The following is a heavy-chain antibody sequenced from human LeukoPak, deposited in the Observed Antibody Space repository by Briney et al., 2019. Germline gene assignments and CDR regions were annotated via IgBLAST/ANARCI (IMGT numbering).Heavy chain of an antibody. CDR2: MSGSGGST. V-gene: IGHV3-23*01. J-gene: IGHJ4*02. CDR1: GFTFSNYA. CDR3: AKDLQHLVRTLSFDY. Sequence: GGSLRLSCAASGFTFSNYAMSWVRQAPGKGLEWVSSMSGSGGSTYYADSVKGRFTISRDDSTNTLYLQMNSLRPEDTALYYCAKDLQHLVRTLSFDYWGQGTLVTVSS. D-gene: IGHD6-13*01.